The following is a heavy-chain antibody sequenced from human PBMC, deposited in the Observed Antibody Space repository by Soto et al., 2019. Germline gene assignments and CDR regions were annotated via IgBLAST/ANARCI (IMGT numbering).Heavy chain of an antibody. D-gene: IGHD2-15*01. V-gene: IGHV4-39*01. CDR2: IYYSGST. CDR3: PLGYCSGGSCSPHFDY. CDR1: GGSISSSSYY. J-gene: IGHJ4*02. Sequence: SSETLSLTCTVSGGSISSSSYYWGWIRQPPGKGLEWIGSIYYSGSTYYNPSLKGRVTISVDTSKNQFSLKLSSVTAADTAVYYCPLGYCSGGSCSPHFDYWGQGTLVTVSS.